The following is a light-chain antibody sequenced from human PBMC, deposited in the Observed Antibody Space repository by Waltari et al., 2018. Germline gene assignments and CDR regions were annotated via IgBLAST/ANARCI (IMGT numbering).Light chain of an antibody. CDR1: SSDVGSYNL. V-gene: IGLV2-23*02. J-gene: IGLJ2*01. CDR3: CSYAGSSTYVV. Sequence: QSALTQPASVSGSPGQSITISCTGTSSDVGSYNLVSWYQQHPGKAPKLMIYEVSKRPSGFSNRCSGSKSGNTASLTSSGLQAEDEADYYCCSYAGSSTYVVFGGGTKLTVL. CDR2: EVS.